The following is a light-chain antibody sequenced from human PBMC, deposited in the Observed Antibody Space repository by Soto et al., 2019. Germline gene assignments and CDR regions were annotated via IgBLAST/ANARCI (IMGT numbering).Light chain of an antibody. Sequence: DIQMTQSPSSLPASVGDRVTITCQASQDISNYLAWYQQKPRQPPTLLIYWASTRESGVPDRFSGSGSGTDFTLTLNSLQPEDVAVYYCQQYYDSPRTFGQGTKVDIK. CDR3: QQYYDSPRT. CDR1: QDISNY. J-gene: IGKJ1*01. CDR2: WAS. V-gene: IGKV4-1*01.